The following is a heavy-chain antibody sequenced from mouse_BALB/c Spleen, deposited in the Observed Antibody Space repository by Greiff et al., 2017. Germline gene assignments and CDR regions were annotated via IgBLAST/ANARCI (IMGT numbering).Heavy chain of an antibody. CDR1: GYSITSDYA. V-gene: IGHV3-2*02. CDR3: ARDSHYYGGYFDV. D-gene: IGHD1-2*01. J-gene: IGHJ1*01. Sequence: DVQLQESGPGLVKPSQSLSLTCTVTGYSITSDYAWNWIRQFPGNKLEWMGYISYSGSTSYNPSLKSRISITRDTSKNQFFLQLNSVTTEDTATYYCARDSHYYGGYFDVWGAGTTVTVSS. CDR2: ISYSGST.